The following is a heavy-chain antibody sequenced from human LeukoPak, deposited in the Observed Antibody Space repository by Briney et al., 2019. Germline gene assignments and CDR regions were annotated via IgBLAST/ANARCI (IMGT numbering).Heavy chain of an antibody. CDR1: GFTFTSSA. Sequence: SVKVSCKASGFTFTSSAMQWVRQARGQRLEWIGWIVVGSGNTNYAQKFQERVTITRDMSTSTAYMELSRLRSDDTAVYYCARDQLDTAMVADYWGQGTLVTVSS. CDR2: IVVGSGNT. CDR3: ARDQLDTAMVADY. V-gene: IGHV1-58*02. J-gene: IGHJ4*02. D-gene: IGHD5-18*01.